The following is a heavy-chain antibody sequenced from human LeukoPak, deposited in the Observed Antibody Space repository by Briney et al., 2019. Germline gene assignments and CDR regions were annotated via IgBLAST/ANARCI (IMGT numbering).Heavy chain of an antibody. D-gene: IGHD3-3*01. Sequence: GGSLRLSCAASGFTFSDYYMSWIRQAPGKGLEWVSYINSSGSTIYYADSVKGRFTISRDNAKNSLYLQMNSLRAEDTAVYYCARGDDFWSGYYWGNYWGQGTLVTVSS. CDR1: GFTFSDYY. J-gene: IGHJ4*02. CDR3: ARGDDFWSGYYWGNY. V-gene: IGHV3-11*01. CDR2: INSSGSTI.